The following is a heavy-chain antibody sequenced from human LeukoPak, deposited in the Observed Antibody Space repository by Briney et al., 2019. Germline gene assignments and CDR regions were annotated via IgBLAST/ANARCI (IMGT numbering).Heavy chain of an antibody. CDR3: ARERGDCSSTSCYSPFGAFDI. Sequence: GGSLRLSCAASGFTFSSYAMHWVRQAPGKGLGWVAVISYDGSNKYYADSVKGRFTISRDNSKNTLYLQMNSLRAEDTAVYYCARERGDCSSTSCYSPFGAFDIWGQGTMVTVSS. V-gene: IGHV3-30-3*01. CDR1: GFTFSSYA. CDR2: ISYDGSNK. J-gene: IGHJ3*02. D-gene: IGHD2-2*01.